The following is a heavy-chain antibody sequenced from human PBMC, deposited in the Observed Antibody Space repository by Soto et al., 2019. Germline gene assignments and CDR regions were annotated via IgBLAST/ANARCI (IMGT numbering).Heavy chain of an antibody. D-gene: IGHD6-13*01. CDR1: GFTFSNAW. V-gene: IGHV3-15*01. CDR2: IKSKTDGGTT. J-gene: IGHJ6*02. CDR3: TTGRRAAGISPYYYYGMDV. Sequence: GGSLRLSCAASGFTFSNAWMSWVRQAPGKGLEWVGRIKSKTDGGTTDYAAPVKGRFTISRDDSKNTLYLQMNSLKTEDTAVYYCTTGRRAAGISPYYYYGMDVWGQGTTVTVSS.